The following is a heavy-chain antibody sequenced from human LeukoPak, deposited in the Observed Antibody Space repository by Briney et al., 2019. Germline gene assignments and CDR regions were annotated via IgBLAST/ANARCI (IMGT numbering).Heavy chain of an antibody. J-gene: IGHJ6*02. CDR1: GFTFSSYG. CDR2: ISYDGSNK. D-gene: IGHD3-22*01. Sequence: PGGSLRLPCAASGFTFSSYGMHWVRQAPGKGLEWVAVISYDGSNKYYADSVKGRFTISRDNSKNTLYLQMNSLRAEDTAVYYCAKDLGGGYYFRESPSYYYGMDVWGQGTTVTVSS. V-gene: IGHV3-30*18. CDR3: AKDLGGGYYFRESPSYYYGMDV.